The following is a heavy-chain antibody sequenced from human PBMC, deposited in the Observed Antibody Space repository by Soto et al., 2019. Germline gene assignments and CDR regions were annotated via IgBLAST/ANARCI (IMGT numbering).Heavy chain of an antibody. CDR1: GFSFSNYV. Sequence: EVQLLESGGGLVQPGGSLRLSCAASGFSFSNYVMSWVRQAPGKGLEWVSGISGSGGSSYDVDSVRGRFTISRDNSKNTLYLQMNGLPNKSTAVYYCAKGGDSWSGYSHYWGQGPLVTVSS. CDR2: ISGSGGSS. CDR3: AKGGDSWSGYSHY. V-gene: IGHV3-23*01. D-gene: IGHD3-3*01. J-gene: IGHJ4*02.